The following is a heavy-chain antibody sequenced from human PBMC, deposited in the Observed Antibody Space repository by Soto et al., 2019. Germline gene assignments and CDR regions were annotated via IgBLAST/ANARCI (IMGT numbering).Heavy chain of an antibody. D-gene: IGHD2-8*02. Sequence: QVHLQESGPQLVKPSQPLSLTCTVSGGPVRDAYSYCTWIRQPPGKGLEWMGYLSYPGSTYYNLSLRNRATISVDESPSHLSLRLTSVIAADTAVYYCARELEGGVFDIWGRGTLVTVSS. CDR3: ARELEGGVFDI. V-gene: IGHV4-30-4*01. CDR2: LSYPGST. CDR1: GGPVRDAYSY. J-gene: IGHJ3*02.